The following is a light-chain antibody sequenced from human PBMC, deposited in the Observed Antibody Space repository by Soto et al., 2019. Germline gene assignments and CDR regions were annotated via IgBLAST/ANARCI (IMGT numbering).Light chain of an antibody. V-gene: IGKV3-20*01. CDR2: GAS. CDR3: QQDGSSPLT. CDR1: QSVSSSF. Sequence: EIVLTQSPGTLSLSPVERATFSCRASQSVSSSFLAWHQQKPGQAPRLLIYGASSRATGIPDRFSGSGSGTDFTLTISRLEPEDFAVYYCQQDGSSPLTFGGGTKVEIK. J-gene: IGKJ4*01.